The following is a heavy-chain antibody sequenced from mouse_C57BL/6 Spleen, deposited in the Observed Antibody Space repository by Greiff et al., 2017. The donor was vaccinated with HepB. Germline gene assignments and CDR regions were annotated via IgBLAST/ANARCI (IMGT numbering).Heavy chain of an antibody. V-gene: IGHV3-6*01. CDR3: ATTVVATCYFDC. J-gene: IGHJ2*01. CDR2: ISYDGSN. D-gene: IGHD1-1*01. CDR1: GYSITSGYY. Sequence: VQLKESGPGLVKPSQSLSLTCSVTGYSITSGYYWNWIRQFPGNKLEWIGYISYDGSNNYNPSLKNRISITRDTSKNLFFLKLNSVTTADTATYYCATTVVATCYFDCWGEGAALTVSS.